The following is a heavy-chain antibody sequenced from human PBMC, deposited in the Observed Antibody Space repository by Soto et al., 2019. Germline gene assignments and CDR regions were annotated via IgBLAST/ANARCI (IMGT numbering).Heavy chain of an antibody. V-gene: IGHV3-48*03. CDR3: ARGHSPLRGCAFDI. CDR1: GFTFSSYE. J-gene: IGHJ3*02. D-gene: IGHD3-10*01. Sequence: GGSLRLSCAASGFTFSSYEMNWVRQAPGKGLEWVSYISSSGSTIYYADSVKGRFTISRDNAKNSLYLQMNSLRAEDTAVYYCARGHSPLRGCAFDIWGQGTMVTVSS. CDR2: ISSSGSTI.